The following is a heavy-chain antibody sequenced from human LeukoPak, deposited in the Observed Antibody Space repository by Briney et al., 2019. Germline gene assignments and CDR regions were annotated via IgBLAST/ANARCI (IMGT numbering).Heavy chain of an antibody. D-gene: IGHD6-19*01. CDR2: IYYSGST. CDR3: ASLDSSGYWFDP. J-gene: IGHJ5*02. Sequence: PSETLSLTCTVSGGSISSGDYYWSWIRQPPGTGLEWIGYIYYSGSTYYNPSLESRVTISVDTSKNQFSLKLSSVTAADTAVYYCASLDSSGYWFDPWGQGTLVTVSS. CDR1: GGSISSGDYY. V-gene: IGHV4-30-4*01.